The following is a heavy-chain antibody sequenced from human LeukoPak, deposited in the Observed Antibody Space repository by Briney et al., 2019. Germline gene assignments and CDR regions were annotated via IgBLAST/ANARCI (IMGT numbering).Heavy chain of an antibody. D-gene: IGHD3-16*01. CDR3: AKDGGHLSEYFQH. V-gene: IGHV3-23*01. J-gene: IGHJ1*01. CDR2: ISGSGDST. CDR1: GFTFSSYA. Sequence: GGSLRLSCAASGFTFSSYAMSWVRQAPGKGLEWVSAISGSGDSTYYADSVKGRFTISRDNSKNTLYLQMNSLRAEDTAVYYCAKDGGHLSEYFQHWGQGTLVTVSS.